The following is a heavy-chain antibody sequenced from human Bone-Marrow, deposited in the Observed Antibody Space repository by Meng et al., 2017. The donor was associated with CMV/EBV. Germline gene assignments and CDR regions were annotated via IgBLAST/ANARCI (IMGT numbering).Heavy chain of an antibody. CDR3: ARAPCRVGVCYMYGYYYGMDV. V-gene: IGHV3-23*01. Sequence: GESLKISCAASGFTFSSYAMSWVRQAPGKGLEWVSAISGSGGSTYYADSVKGRFTISRDNSKNTLYLQMNSLRAEDTAVYYCARAPCRVGVCYMYGYYYGMDVWGQATTATVSS. CDR2: ISGSGGST. CDR1: GFTFSSYA. J-gene: IGHJ6*02. D-gene: IGHD2-8*01.